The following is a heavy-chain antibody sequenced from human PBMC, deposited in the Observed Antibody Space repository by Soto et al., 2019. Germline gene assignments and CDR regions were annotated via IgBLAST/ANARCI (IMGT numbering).Heavy chain of an antibody. CDR1: GGSFSGYY. CDR3: ARVLIAGVTTD. Sequence: QVQLQQWGAGLLKPSETLSLTCAVYGGSFSGYYWSWIRQPPGKGLEWIGESNHVGNTNYNPSLKSRVTMSVDPSKNQFSLRLSSVTAADTAVYYCARVLIAGVTTDWGQGTLDLVSS. J-gene: IGHJ4*02. D-gene: IGHD5-18*01. V-gene: IGHV4-34*01. CDR2: SNHVGNT.